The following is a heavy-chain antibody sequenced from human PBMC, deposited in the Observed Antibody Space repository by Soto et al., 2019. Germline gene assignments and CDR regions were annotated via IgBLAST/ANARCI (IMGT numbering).Heavy chain of an antibody. CDR1: GGSISSSSYY. J-gene: IGHJ4*02. V-gene: IGHV4-39*01. CDR2: IYYSGST. Sequence: SETLSLTCTVSGGSISSSSYYWGWIRQPPGKGLEWIGSIYYSGSTYYNPSLKSRVTISVDTSKNQFSLKLSSVTAADTAVYYCARHAVELYDSDYWGQGTLVTVSS. CDR3: ARHAVELYDSDY. D-gene: IGHD3-3*01.